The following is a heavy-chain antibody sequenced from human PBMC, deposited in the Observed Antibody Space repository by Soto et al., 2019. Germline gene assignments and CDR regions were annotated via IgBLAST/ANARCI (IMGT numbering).Heavy chain of an antibody. Sequence: ASVKVSCKASGYSFTGHYMHWVRRAPGRGLEWVGWVNLNTGGTDYAQEFQGRVTMTTATSIRTVYLEVTGLKFDDTAIYYCARDPSSFLGRVYGMDVWGQGTAVTVSS. CDR3: ARDPSSFLGRVYGMDV. V-gene: IGHV1-2*02. J-gene: IGHJ6*02. CDR1: GYSFTGHY. CDR2: VNLNTGGT.